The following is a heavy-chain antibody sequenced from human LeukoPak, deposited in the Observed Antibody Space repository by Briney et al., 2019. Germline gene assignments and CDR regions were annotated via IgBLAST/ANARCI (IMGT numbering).Heavy chain of an antibody. D-gene: IGHD1-26*01. Sequence: PGGSLRLSCAASGFTVSTKYMSWVRQAPGKGLEWVGRIKSKTDGGTTDYAAPVKGRFTISRDDSKNTLYLQMNSLKTKDTAVYYCTTISGFYFDYWGQGTLVTVSS. CDR2: IKSKTDGGTT. CDR1: GFTVSTKY. CDR3: TTISGFYFDY. J-gene: IGHJ4*02. V-gene: IGHV3-15*01.